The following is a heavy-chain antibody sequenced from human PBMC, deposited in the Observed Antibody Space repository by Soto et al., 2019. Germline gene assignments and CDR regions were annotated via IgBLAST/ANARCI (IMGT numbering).Heavy chain of an antibody. V-gene: IGHV3-74*01. D-gene: IGHD6-19*01. CDR3: ARLEVAGTVRWFDP. CDR1: GMSVSNCW. J-gene: IGHJ5*02. Sequence: RYCAASGMSVSNCWRHCIKLVTGKGLVWVSRINSDGGSTSYADSVKGRFTISRDNAKNTLYLQMNSLRADDTAVYYCARLEVAGTVRWFDPWGQGTLVTVSS. CDR2: INSDGGST.